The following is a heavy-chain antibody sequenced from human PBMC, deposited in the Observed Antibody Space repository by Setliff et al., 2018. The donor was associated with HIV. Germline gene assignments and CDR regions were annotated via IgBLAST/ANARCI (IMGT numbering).Heavy chain of an antibody. CDR2: INHSGST. D-gene: IGHD3-10*01. Sequence: PSETLSLTCAVYGGSFSGYYWSWIRQPPGKGLEWIGEINHSGSTNYNPSLKSRVTISVDTSKNQFSLKLSSVTAADTAVYYCVRERIGELLNWFDPWGQGTLVTVSS. V-gene: IGHV4-34*01. CDR3: VRERIGELLNWFDP. J-gene: IGHJ5*02. CDR1: GGSFSGYY.